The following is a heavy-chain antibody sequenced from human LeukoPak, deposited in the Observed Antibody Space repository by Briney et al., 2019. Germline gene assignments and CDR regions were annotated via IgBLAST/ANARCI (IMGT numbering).Heavy chain of an antibody. Sequence: NPSQTLSLTCTVSGVSISSYYWSWIRQPPGKGLEWIGYIYYSGSTNYNPSLKSRVTISVDTSKNQFSLKLSSVTAADTAVYYCARGATNYDFWSGYYCAFDIWGQGTMVTVSS. D-gene: IGHD3-3*01. V-gene: IGHV4-59*01. CDR2: IYYSGST. CDR1: GVSISSYY. CDR3: ARGATNYDFWSGYYCAFDI. J-gene: IGHJ3*02.